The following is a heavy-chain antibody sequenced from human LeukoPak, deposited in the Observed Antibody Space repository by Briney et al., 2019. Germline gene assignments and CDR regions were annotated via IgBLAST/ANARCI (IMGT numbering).Heavy chain of an antibody. V-gene: IGHV1-69*05. Sequence: SVKVSCKASGGTFSSYAISWVRQAPGQGLEWMGGIIPIFGTANYAQKFQGRVTITTDESTSTAYMELSSLRAEDTAVYYCARWSYSSGWFIDYWGQGILVTVSS. D-gene: IGHD6-19*01. CDR1: GGTFSSYA. CDR3: ARWSYSSGWFIDY. J-gene: IGHJ4*02. CDR2: IIPIFGTA.